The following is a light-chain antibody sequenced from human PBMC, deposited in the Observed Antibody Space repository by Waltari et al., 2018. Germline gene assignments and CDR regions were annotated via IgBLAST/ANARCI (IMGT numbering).Light chain of an antibody. J-gene: IGKJ1*01. CDR1: QSVSRW. V-gene: IGKV1-5*03. CDR3: QHYSTYSWT. Sequence: TCRASQSVSRWLAWYRQKPGKAPKLLIYKTSTLEGGVPSRFSGSGSGTEFSLTISSLQPDDFATYYCQHYSTYSWTFGQGTKLEIK. CDR2: KTS.